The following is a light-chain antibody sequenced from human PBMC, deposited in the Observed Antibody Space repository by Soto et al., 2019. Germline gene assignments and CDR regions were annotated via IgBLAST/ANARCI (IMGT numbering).Light chain of an antibody. CDR2: AAS. Sequence: DIQLTQSPSSLSASVGDRVTITCRASQDIRSALGWYQQKPGKVPKLLIYAASSLQSGVPSRFSGSGSGTDFTLTISSLQPEDFATYYCQQSYSTPWTLGQGTKVDIK. J-gene: IGKJ1*01. CDR3: QQSYSTPWT. V-gene: IGKV1-39*01. CDR1: QDIRSA.